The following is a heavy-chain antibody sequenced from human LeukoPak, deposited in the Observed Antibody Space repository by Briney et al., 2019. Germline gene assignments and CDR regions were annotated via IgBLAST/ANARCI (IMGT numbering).Heavy chain of an antibody. CDR3: ARVLSGTPFDYYLYMDV. J-gene: IGHJ6*03. CDR1: GLPFSSFH. CDR2: MTYSDTTV. D-gene: IGHD1-26*01. V-gene: IGHV3-48*03. Sequence: PGGSLRLSCVASGLPFSSFHVNWVLQVPGKELQCLAHMTYSDTTVEYADSIQGRFTISRDAATKTVYLQMNSLRAEDTATYYCARVLSGTPFDYYLYMDVWGKGTTVIVSS.